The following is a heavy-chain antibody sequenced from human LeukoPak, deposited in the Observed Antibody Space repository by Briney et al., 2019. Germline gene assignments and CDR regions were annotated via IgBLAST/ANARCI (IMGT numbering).Heavy chain of an antibody. CDR1: GGSFSGYY. J-gene: IGHJ5*02. D-gene: IGHD6-13*01. CDR2: INHSGST. Sequence: SETLSLTCAVYGGSFSGYYWSWIRQPPGKGLEWIGEINHSGSTNYNPSLKSRVTISVDTSKNQFSLKLSSVTAADTAVYYCARGRIAAAGAKIRAYNWFDPWGQGTLVTVSS. V-gene: IGHV4-34*01. CDR3: ARGRIAAAGAKIRAYNWFDP.